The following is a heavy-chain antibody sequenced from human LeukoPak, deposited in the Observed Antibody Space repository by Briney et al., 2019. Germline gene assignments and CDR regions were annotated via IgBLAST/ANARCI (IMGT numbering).Heavy chain of an antibody. CDR3: ARHYNNYGYRLDY. D-gene: IGHD4-11*01. Sequence: SETLSLTCTVSGGSISGSTYYWGWIRQPPGKGLEWLGSIHSSGSTYYKPSLKSRVTLSVDTSKSQFSLRLTSVTAADTAVYYCARHYNNYGYRLDYWGQGTLVTVSS. CDR1: GGSISGSTYY. J-gene: IGHJ4*02. CDR2: IHSSGST. V-gene: IGHV4-39*01.